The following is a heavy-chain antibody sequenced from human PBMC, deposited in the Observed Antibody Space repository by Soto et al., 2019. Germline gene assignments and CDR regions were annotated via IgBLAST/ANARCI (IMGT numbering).Heavy chain of an antibody. CDR3: ARTRFGGGGGVYYLWSGVYVI. D-gene: IGHD3-16*01. Sequence: GASVKVSCKASGGTFSSYAISWVRQAPGQGLEWMGGIIPIFGTANYAQKFQGRVTITADESTSTAYMELSSLRSEDTAVYYCARTRFGGGGGVYYLWSGVYVIGGKGTMATVP. CDR2: IIPIFGTA. CDR1: GGTFSSYA. V-gene: IGHV1-69*13. J-gene: IGHJ4*02.